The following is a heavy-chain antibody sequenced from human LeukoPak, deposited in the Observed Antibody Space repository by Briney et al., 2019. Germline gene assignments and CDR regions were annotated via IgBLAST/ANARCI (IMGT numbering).Heavy chain of an antibody. CDR2: ISAYNGNT. V-gene: IGHV1-18*04. J-gene: IGHJ4*02. CDR1: GYTFTSYG. Sequence: GASVKVSCKASGYTFTSYGISWVRQAPGQGLEWMGWISAYNGNTNYAQKLQGRVTMTTDTSTSTAYMELRSLRPDDTAVYYCARDAVPTVFMGVYFDYWGQGTLVTVSS. D-gene: IGHD4-17*01. CDR3: ARDAVPTVFMGVYFDY.